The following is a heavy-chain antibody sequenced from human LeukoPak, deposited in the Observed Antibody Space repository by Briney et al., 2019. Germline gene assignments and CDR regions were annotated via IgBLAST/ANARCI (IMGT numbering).Heavy chain of an antibody. CDR3: AKLAAAGTAHYYFDY. CDR1: GYTFTSYH. D-gene: IGHD6-13*01. CDR2: INPSGGST. V-gene: IGHV1-46*01. Sequence: SVKVSCKASGYTFTSYHMHWVRQDPGHGLEIMGIINPSGGSTTYAQKFQGRFTMTRDTSTSTVYIELSSLKSEETAVYYCAKLAAAGTAHYYFDYWGQGTLVTVSS. J-gene: IGHJ4*02.